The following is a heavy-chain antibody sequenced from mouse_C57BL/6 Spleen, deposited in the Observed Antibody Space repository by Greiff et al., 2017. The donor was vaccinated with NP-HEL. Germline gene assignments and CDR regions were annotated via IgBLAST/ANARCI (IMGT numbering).Heavy chain of an antibody. CDR1: GYTFTSYW. Sequence: QVQLQQPGAELVMPGASVKLSCKASGYTFTSYWMHWVKQRPGQGLEWIGEIDPSDSYTNYNQKFKGKSTLTVDKSSSTAYMQLSSLTSEDSAVYYCARRHYGSSYPTFDVWGTGTTVTVSS. J-gene: IGHJ1*03. D-gene: IGHD1-1*01. CDR3: ARRHYGSSYPTFDV. CDR2: IDPSDSYT. V-gene: IGHV1-69*01.